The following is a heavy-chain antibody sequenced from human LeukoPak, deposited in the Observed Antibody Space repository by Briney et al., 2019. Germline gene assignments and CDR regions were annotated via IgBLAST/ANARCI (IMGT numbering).Heavy chain of an antibody. Sequence: SQTLSLTCAISGDSVSANGAAWNWIRQSPSRGLEWLGRTYYRSKWYSAYAVSVKSRISINSDTSKNQFSLQLNSVTPEDTAIYYCARGPQWLNYWGQGTLVTVSS. D-gene: IGHD6-19*01. V-gene: IGHV6-1*01. CDR2: TYYRSKWYS. CDR1: GDSVSANGAA. CDR3: ARGPQWLNY. J-gene: IGHJ4*02.